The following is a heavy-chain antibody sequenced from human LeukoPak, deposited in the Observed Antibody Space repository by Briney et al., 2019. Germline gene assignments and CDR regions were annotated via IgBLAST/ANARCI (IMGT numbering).Heavy chain of an antibody. J-gene: IGHJ4*02. CDR1: GSTFSSYA. D-gene: IGHD3-22*01. CDR2: ISGSGGST. CDR3: AKDRVHSYYYDSSGYPTWDLDY. V-gene: IGHV3-23*01. Sequence: GGSLRLSCAASGSTFSSYAMSWVRQAPGKGLEWVSAISGSGGSTYYADSVKGRFTISRDNSKNTLYLQMNSLRAEDTAVYYCAKDRVHSYYYDSSGYPTWDLDYWGQGTLVTVSS.